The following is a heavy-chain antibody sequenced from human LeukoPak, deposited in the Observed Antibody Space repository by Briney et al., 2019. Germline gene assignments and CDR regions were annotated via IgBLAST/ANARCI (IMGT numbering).Heavy chain of an antibody. Sequence: SETLSLTCTVSGGSITSYYWSWIRQPAGKGLEWIGRIYTSGSTNYNPSLKSRVTISVDTSKNQFSLKLSSVTAADTAVYYCAREILLVGATLLDYWGQGTLVTVSS. CDR2: IYTSGST. V-gene: IGHV4-4*07. CDR3: AREILLVGATLLDY. D-gene: IGHD1-26*01. CDR1: GGSITSYY. J-gene: IGHJ4*02.